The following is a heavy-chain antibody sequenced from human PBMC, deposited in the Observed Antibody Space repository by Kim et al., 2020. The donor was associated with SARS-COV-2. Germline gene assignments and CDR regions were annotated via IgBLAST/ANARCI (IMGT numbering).Heavy chain of an antibody. V-gene: IGHV1-18*04. CDR1: GYTFTSYG. Sequence: ASVKVSCKASGYTFTSYGISWVRQAPGQGLEWMGWISAYNGNTNYAQKLQGRVTMTTDTSTSTAYMELRSLRSDDTAVYYCARDGIVVVTAMEPLDAFDIWGQGTMVTVSS. CDR3: ARDGIVVVTAMEPLDAFDI. CDR2: ISAYNGNT. D-gene: IGHD2-21*02. J-gene: IGHJ3*02.